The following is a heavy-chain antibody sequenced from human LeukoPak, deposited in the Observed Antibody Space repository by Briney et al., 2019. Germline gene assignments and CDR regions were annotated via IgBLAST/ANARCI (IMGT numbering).Heavy chain of an antibody. D-gene: IGHD3-22*01. J-gene: IGHJ3*02. CDR1: GGSISSYY. Sequence: SETLSFTCTVSGGSISSYYWSWIRQPPGKGLEWIGYIYYSGSTNYNPSLKSRVTISVDTSKNQFSLKLSSVTAADTAVYYCARVTYYYDSSGYYFAFDIWGQGTMVTVSS. V-gene: IGHV4-59*01. CDR2: IYYSGST. CDR3: ARVTYYYDSSGYYFAFDI.